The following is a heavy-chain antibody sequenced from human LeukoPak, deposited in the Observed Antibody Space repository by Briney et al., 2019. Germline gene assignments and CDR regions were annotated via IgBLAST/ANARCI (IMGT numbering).Heavy chain of an antibody. D-gene: IGHD5-24*01. CDR3: ARGRDGYNGAFDY. CDR1: GFTFSNYA. Sequence: PGGSLRLSCAASGFTFSNYAMSWVRQAPGKGLEWVSVIYSGGSTYYADSVKGRFTISRDNSKNTLYLQMYSLRAEDTAVYYCARGRDGYNGAFDYWGQGTLVTVSS. CDR2: IYSGGST. V-gene: IGHV3-66*01. J-gene: IGHJ4*02.